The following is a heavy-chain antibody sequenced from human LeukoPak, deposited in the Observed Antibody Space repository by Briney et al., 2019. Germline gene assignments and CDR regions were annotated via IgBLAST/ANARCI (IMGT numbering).Heavy chain of an antibody. CDR1: GDSVSSNSAA. D-gene: IGHD7-27*01. CDR3: ARLENWAFDF. CDR2: TYYRYKLST. V-gene: IGHV6-1*01. Sequence: SQTLSLTCAISGDSVSSNSAAWDWIRQSPSRGLEWLGRTYYRYKLSTDYAVSVKSRITVNPDTSKNQFSLQLNSVTPEDTAVYYCARLENWAFDFWGQGTLITVSS. J-gene: IGHJ4*02.